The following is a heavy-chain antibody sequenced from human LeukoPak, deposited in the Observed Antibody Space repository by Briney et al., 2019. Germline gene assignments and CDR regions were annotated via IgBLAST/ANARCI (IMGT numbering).Heavy chain of an antibody. D-gene: IGHD3-10*01. Sequence: GGSLRLSCAASGFTSSSYWMHWVRQVPGKGLVWVSRISGDGTARDYADSVKGRFTISRDDAKNTVDLQMNSLRGEDTAVYYCVRGRGSYGWFDPWGQGTLVTVSS. CDR1: GFTSSSYW. CDR2: ISGDGTAR. J-gene: IGHJ5*02. CDR3: VRGRGSYGWFDP. V-gene: IGHV3-74*01.